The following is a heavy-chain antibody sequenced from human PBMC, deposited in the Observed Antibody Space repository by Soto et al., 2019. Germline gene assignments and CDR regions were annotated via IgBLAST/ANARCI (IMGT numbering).Heavy chain of an antibody. J-gene: IGHJ6*03. CDR3: ARVNDYRYYYYYMDV. D-gene: IGHD4-4*01. CDR1: GYTFTSYD. Sequence: ASVKVSCKASGYTFTSYDINWVRQATGQGLEWMGWMNPNSGNTGYAQKFQGRVTMTRNTSISTAYMELSSLRSEDTAVYYCARVNDYRYYYYYMDVWGKGTTVTVSS. V-gene: IGHV1-8*02. CDR2: MNPNSGNT.